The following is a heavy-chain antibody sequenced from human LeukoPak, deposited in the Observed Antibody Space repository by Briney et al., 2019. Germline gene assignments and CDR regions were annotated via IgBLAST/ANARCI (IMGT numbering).Heavy chain of an antibody. CDR2: SYYSGST. CDR1: GGSISSYY. Sequence: SETLSLTCTVSGGSISSYYWSWIRQPPGKGLEWSGYSYYSGSTNYNPSLKSRVTISVDTSKNQFSLKLSSVTAADTAVYNCARDEGLYCTNGVCFGHWGQGTLVTVSS. J-gene: IGHJ4*02. CDR3: ARDEGLYCTNGVCFGH. D-gene: IGHD2-8*01. V-gene: IGHV4-59*01.